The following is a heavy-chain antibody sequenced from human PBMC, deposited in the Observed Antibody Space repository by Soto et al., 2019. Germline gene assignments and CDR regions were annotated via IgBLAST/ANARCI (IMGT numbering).Heavy chain of an antibody. CDR2: ISSSSSYT. J-gene: IGHJ4*02. Sequence: QVQLMESGGGLVKPGGSLRLSCAASGFTFSDYYMSWIRQAPGKGLEWVSYISSSSSYTNYADSVKGRFTISRDNAKNSLYLQMNSLRAEDTAVYYCARDSLWFGEEDWGQGTLVTVSS. CDR3: ARDSLWFGEED. CDR1: GFTFSDYY. D-gene: IGHD3-10*01. V-gene: IGHV3-11*05.